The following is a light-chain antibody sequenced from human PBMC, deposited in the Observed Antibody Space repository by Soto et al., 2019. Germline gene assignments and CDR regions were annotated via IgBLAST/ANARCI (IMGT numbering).Light chain of an antibody. CDR2: EGT. CDR3: SAFAGGGNPVL. Sequence: QSALTQPPSASVSLGQSVTISCTGTSSDVGGYNYVSWHQQHPGKAPKVMIYEGTKRPPGVPDRFSGSKSGNTASLTVSGLQAEDEADYYCSAFAGGGNPVLLGGGTKLTVL. J-gene: IGLJ2*01. CDR1: SSDVGGYNY. V-gene: IGLV2-8*01.